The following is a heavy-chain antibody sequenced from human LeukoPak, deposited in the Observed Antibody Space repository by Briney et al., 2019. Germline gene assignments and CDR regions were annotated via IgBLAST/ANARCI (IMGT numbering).Heavy chain of an antibody. CDR2: IIPIFGTA. CDR3: ARAGGDVVVPAAMSPYY. V-gene: IGHV1-69*13. CDR1: GGTFSSYA. J-gene: IGHJ4*02. Sequence: ASVKVPCKASGGTFSSYAISWVRQAPGQGLEWMGGIIPIFGTANYAQKFQGRVTITADESTSTAYMELSSLRSEDTAVYYCARAGGDVVVPAAMSPYYWGQGTLVTVSS. D-gene: IGHD2-2*01.